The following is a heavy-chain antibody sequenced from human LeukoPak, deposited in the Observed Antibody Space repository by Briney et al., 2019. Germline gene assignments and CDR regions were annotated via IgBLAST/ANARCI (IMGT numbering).Heavy chain of an antibody. Sequence: PSETLSLTCTVSGGSISSYYWSWIRQPPGKGLEWIGYIYYSGSTNYNPSLKSRVTISVDTSKNQFSLKVSSVTAADTALYYCARDMSAAGAGYWGQGILVTVSS. D-gene: IGHD6-13*01. CDR1: GGSISSYY. CDR3: ARDMSAAGAGY. CDR2: IYYSGST. V-gene: IGHV4-59*12. J-gene: IGHJ4*02.